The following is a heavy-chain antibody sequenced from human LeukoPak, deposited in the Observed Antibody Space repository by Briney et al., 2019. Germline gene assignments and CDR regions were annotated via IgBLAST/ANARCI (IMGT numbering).Heavy chain of an antibody. V-gene: IGHV1-69*04. D-gene: IGHD6-13*01. CDR1: GGTFSSYA. J-gene: IGHJ4*02. Sequence: SVKVSCKASGGTFSSYAISWVRQAPGQGLEWMGRIIPILGIANYAQKFQGRVTITADKSTSTAYMELSSLRSEDTAVYYCARPRGSSSWYTDLDYWGQGTLVTVSS. CDR2: IIPILGIA. CDR3: ARPRGSSSWYTDLDY.